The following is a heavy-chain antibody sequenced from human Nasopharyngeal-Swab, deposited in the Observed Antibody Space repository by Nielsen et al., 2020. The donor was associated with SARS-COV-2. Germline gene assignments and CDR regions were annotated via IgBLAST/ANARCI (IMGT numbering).Heavy chain of an antibody. CDR3: ARQYYDFWSGSMFYNWFDP. J-gene: IGHJ5*02. V-gene: IGHV4-59*08. CDR1: GGSISSYY. CDR2: IYYSGST. D-gene: IGHD3-3*01. Sequence: SETLSLTCTVSGGSISSYYWSWIRQPPGKGLEWIGYIYYSGSTNYNPSLKSRVTISVDTSKNQFSLKLSSVTAADTAVYYCARQYYDFWSGSMFYNWFDPWGQGTLVTVSS.